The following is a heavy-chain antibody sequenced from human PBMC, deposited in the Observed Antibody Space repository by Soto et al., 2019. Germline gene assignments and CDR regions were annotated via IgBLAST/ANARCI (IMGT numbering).Heavy chain of an antibody. J-gene: IGHJ6*02. CDR1: GGTFSSYA. V-gene: IGHV1-69*13. CDR3: ARELYSGYNFHYYYGMDV. CDR2: IIPIFGTA. D-gene: IGHD5-12*01. Sequence: WASVKVSCKASGGTFSSYAISWVRQAPGQGLEWMGGIIPIFGTANYAQKFQGRVTITADESTSTAYMELSSLRSEDTAVYYCARELYSGYNFHYYYGMDVWGQGTTFTVSS.